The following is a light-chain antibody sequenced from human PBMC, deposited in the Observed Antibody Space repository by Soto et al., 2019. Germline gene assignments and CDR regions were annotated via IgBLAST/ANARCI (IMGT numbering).Light chain of an antibody. V-gene: IGLV2-14*01. J-gene: IGLJ1*01. CDR3: NSYSSSTTSV. CDR1: SSDVGGFNY. CDR2: DVA. Sequence: QSVLSQPASVSGPPGQSIAISCTGTSSDVGGFNYVSWYQQHPAKAPKLMLYDVAIRPSGVAARFSGSNSGHTASLPLSGLQAEDEADYYCNSYSSSTTSVLGTGTKVT.